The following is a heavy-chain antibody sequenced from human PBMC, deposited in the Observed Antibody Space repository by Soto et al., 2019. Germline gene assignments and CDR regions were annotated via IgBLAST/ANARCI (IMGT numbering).Heavy chain of an antibody. CDR1: SGSFSGYY. CDR3: ARADRYYFDN. J-gene: IGHJ4*02. Sequence: SETLSLTCAVYSGSFSGYYWSWIRQPPGKGLEWIGEINHSGITKYNPSLKSRVTISVDTSKNQFSLKLTSVTAADTAVYYCARADRYYFDNWGQGTLVTVSS. CDR2: INHSGIT. V-gene: IGHV4-34*01.